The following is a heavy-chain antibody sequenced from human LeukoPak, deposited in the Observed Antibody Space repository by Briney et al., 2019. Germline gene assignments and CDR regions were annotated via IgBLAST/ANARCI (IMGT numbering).Heavy chain of an antibody. D-gene: IGHD1-26*01. Sequence: PGGSLRLSCAAPGFTFDDYAMHWVRQAPGKGLEWVSGISWNSGSIGYADSVKGRFTISRDNAKNSLYLQMNSLRAEDTALYYCAKDMVGVGATSTFDYWGQGTLVTVSS. CDR1: GFTFDDYA. CDR3: AKDMVGVGATSTFDY. V-gene: IGHV3-9*01. J-gene: IGHJ4*02. CDR2: ISWNSGSI.